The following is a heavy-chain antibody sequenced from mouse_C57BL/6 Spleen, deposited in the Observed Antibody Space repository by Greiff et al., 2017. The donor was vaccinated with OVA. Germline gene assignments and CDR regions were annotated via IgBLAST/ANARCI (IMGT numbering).Heavy chain of an antibody. CDR2: IWTGGGT. J-gene: IGHJ4*01. V-gene: IGHV2-9-1*01. Sequence: VQLQQSGPGLVAPSQSLSITCTVSGFSLTSYAISWVRQPPGKGLEWLGVIWTGGGTNYNSALKSRLSISKYNSKSQVFLKMNSLQTDDTARYYCARNIGTTVVADAMDYWGQGTSVTVSS. D-gene: IGHD1-1*01. CDR3: ARNIGTTVVADAMDY. CDR1: GFSLTSYA.